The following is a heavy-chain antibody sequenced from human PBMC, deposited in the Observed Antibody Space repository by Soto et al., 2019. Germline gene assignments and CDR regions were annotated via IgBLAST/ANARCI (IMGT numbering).Heavy chain of an antibody. CDR3: ARDLGYDFWSGSTN. CDR2: ISAYNGNT. Sequence: VASVKVSCKASGYTFTSYGISWVRQAPGQGLEWMGWISAYNGNTNYAQKLQGRVTMTTDTSTSTAYMELKSLRSDDTAVYYCARDLGYDFWSGSTNWGQGTLVTVSS. V-gene: IGHV1-18*01. J-gene: IGHJ4*02. CDR1: GYTFTSYG. D-gene: IGHD3-3*01.